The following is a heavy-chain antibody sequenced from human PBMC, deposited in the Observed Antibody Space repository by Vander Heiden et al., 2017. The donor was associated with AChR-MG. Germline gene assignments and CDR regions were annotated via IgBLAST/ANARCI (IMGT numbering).Heavy chain of an antibody. J-gene: IGHJ5*02. D-gene: IGHD3-10*01. CDR2: MTPNIGTT. Sequence: QVQLVQSGAEVKKPGASVKVSCKASGYTFTSYDINWVRQATGQGLEWMVWMTPNIGTTGYAQKFQARVTMPRNTSISTAYMELSSLRSEDTAVYYCARGGRGYYGSGSFDPWGQGTLVTVSS. V-gene: IGHV1-8*01. CDR3: ARGGRGYYGSGSFDP. CDR1: GYTFTSYD.